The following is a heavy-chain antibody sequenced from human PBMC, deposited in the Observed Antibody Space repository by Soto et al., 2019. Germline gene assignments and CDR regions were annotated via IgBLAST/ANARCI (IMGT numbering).Heavy chain of an antibody. V-gene: IGHV3-72*01. CDR2: TRNKANSYTT. CDR3: ARDTGGSYDY. J-gene: IGHJ4*02. Sequence: GGSLRLSCAASGFTLSDYYMDWVRQVPGKGLEWVGRTRNKANSYTTEYAASVRGRFSISRDDSKDSMYLQMYSLKTEDTAVYYCARDTGGSYDYWGQGALVTVS. D-gene: IGHD3-16*01. CDR1: GFTLSDYY.